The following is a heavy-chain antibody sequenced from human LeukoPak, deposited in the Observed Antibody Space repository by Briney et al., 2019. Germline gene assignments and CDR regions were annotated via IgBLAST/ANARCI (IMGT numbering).Heavy chain of an antibody. CDR1: GFTFSSYV. V-gene: IGHV3-33*06. D-gene: IGHD1-20*01. Sequence: GGSLRLSCAASGFTFSSYVMHWVRQAPGKGLEWVAVIWYDGSNKYYADSVKGRFTISRDNSKNTLYLQMNSLRAEDTAVYYCAKDSVGNWNYFDYWGQGTLVTVSS. CDR2: IWYDGSNK. CDR3: AKDSVGNWNYFDY. J-gene: IGHJ4*02.